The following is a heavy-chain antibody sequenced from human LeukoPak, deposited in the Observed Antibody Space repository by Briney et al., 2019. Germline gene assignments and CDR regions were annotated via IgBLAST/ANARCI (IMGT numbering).Heavy chain of an antibody. CDR1: GGTFSSYA. V-gene: IGHV1-69*04. CDR2: IIPILGIA. CDR3: ARDLMIVVRPKYYFDY. Sequence: SVKVSCKASGGTFSSYAISWVRQAPGQGLEWMGRIIPILGIANYAQKFQGRVTITADKSTSTAYMELSSLRSEDTAVYYCARDLMIVVRPKYYFDYWGQGTLVTVSS. J-gene: IGHJ4*02. D-gene: IGHD3-22*01.